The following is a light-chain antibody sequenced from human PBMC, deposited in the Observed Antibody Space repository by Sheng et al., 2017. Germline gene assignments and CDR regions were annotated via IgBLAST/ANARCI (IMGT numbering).Light chain of an antibody. CDR3: QQYDKWPLT. CDR1: QSVSTN. J-gene: IGKJ4*01. Sequence: EIVMTQSPPTLSVSPGEGATLSCRASQSVSTNLGWYHQKPGQAPRLLIYGASTRATGIPARFSGSGSGTEFTLTISSLQSEDFAVYYCQQYDKWPLTFGGGTKVEIK. V-gene: IGKV3-15*01. CDR2: GAS.